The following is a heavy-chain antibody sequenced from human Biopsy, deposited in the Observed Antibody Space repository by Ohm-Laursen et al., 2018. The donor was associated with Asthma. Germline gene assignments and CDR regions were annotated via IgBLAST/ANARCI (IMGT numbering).Heavy chain of an antibody. J-gene: IGHJ3*02. CDR1: GYTFINYA. CDR3: ARTYFDFLTGQVHDAFAM. V-gene: IGHV1-3*01. D-gene: IGHD3-9*01. Sequence: GASVKVSCNASGYTFINYAIHWVRQAPGHSLEWMGWINAANGNTKYSQKFQGRLTISRDTSASTAYMDLSSLGSEDTAVYYCARTYFDFLTGQVHDAFAMWGQGTMVTVSS. CDR2: INAANGNT.